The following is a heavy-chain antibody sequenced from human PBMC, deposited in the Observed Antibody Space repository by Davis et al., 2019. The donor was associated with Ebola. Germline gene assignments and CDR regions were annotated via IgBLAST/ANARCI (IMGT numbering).Heavy chain of an antibody. Sequence: GGSLRLSCSASGFTFSSYAMHWVRQAPGTGLEYVSAISSNGGSTYYADSVKGRFTISRDNSKNTLYLQMSSLRAEDTAVYYCARLGPRWLQFGTWGQGTLVTVSS. J-gene: IGHJ5*02. V-gene: IGHV3-64D*08. CDR2: ISSNGGST. CDR1: GFTFSSYA. D-gene: IGHD5-24*01. CDR3: ARLGPRWLQFGT.